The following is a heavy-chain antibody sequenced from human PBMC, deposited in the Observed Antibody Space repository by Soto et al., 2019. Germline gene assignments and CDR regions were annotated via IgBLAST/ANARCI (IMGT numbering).Heavy chain of an antibody. CDR1: GGTFSSYT. CDR3: ARAHGGYRLELSYYYMDV. D-gene: IGHD1-7*01. V-gene: IGHV1-69*02. CDR2: IIPILGIA. J-gene: IGHJ6*03. Sequence: QVQLVQSGAEVKKPGSSVKVSCKASGGTFSSYTISWVRQAPGQGLEWMGRIIPILGIANYAQKFQGRVTITADKSTSTAYMELSSLRSEDTAVYYCARAHGGYRLELSYYYMDVWGKGTTVTVSS.